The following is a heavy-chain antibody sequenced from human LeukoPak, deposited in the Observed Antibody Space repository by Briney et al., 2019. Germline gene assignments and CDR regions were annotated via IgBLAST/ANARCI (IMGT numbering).Heavy chain of an antibody. CDR2: IYTSGST. J-gene: IGHJ6*03. V-gene: IGHV4-4*07. Sequence: SETPSLTCTVSGGSISSYYWSWIRQPAGKGLEWIGRIYTSGSTNYNPSLKSRVTMSVDTSKNQFSLKLSSVTAADTAVYYCARGAPASIAARHEYYYYYYYMDVWGKGTTVTVSS. CDR1: GGSISSYY. D-gene: IGHD6-6*01. CDR3: ARGAPASIAARHEYYYYYYYMDV.